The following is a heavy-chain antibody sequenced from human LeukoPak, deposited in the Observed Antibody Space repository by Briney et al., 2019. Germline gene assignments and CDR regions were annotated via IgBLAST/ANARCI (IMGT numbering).Heavy chain of an antibody. CDR2: TYYRSKWHN. Sequence: SQTLSLTCAISGDSVSSNSAAWNWIRQSPSRGLEWLGRTYYRSKWHNHYAVSVKSRITINPDTPKNQFSLQLNSVTPEDTAVYYCARLAVAGTDFDYWGQGTPVTVSP. J-gene: IGHJ4*02. CDR3: ARLAVAGTDFDY. CDR1: GDSVSSNSAA. V-gene: IGHV6-1*01. D-gene: IGHD6-19*01.